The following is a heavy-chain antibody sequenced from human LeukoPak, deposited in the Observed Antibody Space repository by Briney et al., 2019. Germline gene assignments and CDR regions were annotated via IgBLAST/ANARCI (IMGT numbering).Heavy chain of an antibody. D-gene: IGHD2-15*01. V-gene: IGHV3-48*03. CDR2: ISSSGSTI. CDR3: AKAPTPVVAATLFHH. Sequence: GGSLRLSCAASGFTFRSYEMNWVRQAPGKGLEWVSYISSSGSTIYYADPVKGRFTISRDNSKNTLYMQMNSLRAEDTAVYYCAKAPTPVVAATLFHHWGQGTLVTVS. J-gene: IGHJ1*01. CDR1: GFTFRSYE.